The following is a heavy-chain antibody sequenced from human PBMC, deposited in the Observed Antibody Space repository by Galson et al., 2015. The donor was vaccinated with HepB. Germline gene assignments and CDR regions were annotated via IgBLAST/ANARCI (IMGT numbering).Heavy chain of an antibody. J-gene: IGHJ3*02. CDR2: IYTSGST. CDR1: GGSISSGSYY. CDR3: ARVLPRLRYCSGGSCYSYAFDI. D-gene: IGHD2-15*01. Sequence: TLSLTCTVSGGSISSGSYYWSWIRQPAGTGLEWIGRIYTSGSTNYNPSLKSRVTISVDTSKNQFSLKLSSVTAADTAVYYCARVLPRLRYCSGGSCYSYAFDIWGQGTMVTVSS. V-gene: IGHV4-61*02.